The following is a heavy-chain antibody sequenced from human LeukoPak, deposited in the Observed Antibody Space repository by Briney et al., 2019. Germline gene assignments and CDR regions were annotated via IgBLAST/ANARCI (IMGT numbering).Heavy chain of an antibody. CDR2: ISSSGSTI. J-gene: IGHJ4*02. CDR1: GFTFSSYE. Sequence: PGGSLRLSCAASGFTFSSYEMNWVRQAPGKGLEWVSYISSSGSTIYYADSVKGRFTISRDNAKNSLYLQMNSLRAEDTAVYYCARASCGGDCYAVGVWGQGTLVTVSS. D-gene: IGHD2-21*02. CDR3: ARASCGGDCYAVGV. V-gene: IGHV3-48*03.